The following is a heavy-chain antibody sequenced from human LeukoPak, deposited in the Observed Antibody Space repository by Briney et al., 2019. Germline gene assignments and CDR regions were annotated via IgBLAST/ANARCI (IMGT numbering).Heavy chain of an antibody. V-gene: IGHV3-30*02. CDR2: IRYTGYNK. D-gene: IGHD2/OR15-2a*01. J-gene: IGHJ4*02. Sequence: GGSLRLSCAASGFSFNSYGVHWVRQAPGKGLECVAFIRYTGYNKHYADSVQGRFTISRDNFKNTLFLQMNSLRTEDTAVYYCAKDRSIFYDNNNYSGFDYWGQGILVTVSS. CDR1: GFSFNSYG. CDR3: AKDRSIFYDNNNYSGFDY.